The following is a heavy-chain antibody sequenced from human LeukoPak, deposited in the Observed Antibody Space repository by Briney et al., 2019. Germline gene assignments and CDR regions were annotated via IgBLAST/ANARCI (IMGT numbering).Heavy chain of an antibody. J-gene: IGHJ4*02. CDR3: ARSHCGGDCYYPWEADY. D-gene: IGHD2-21*02. CDR1: GYTFTSYG. CDR2: VSAYNGNT. V-gene: IGHV1-18*01. Sequence: ASVKVSCKASGYTFTSYGISWVRQAPGQGLEWMGWVSAYNGNTNYAQKLQGRVTMTTDTSTSTAYMELRSLRSDDTAVYYCARSHCGGDCYYPWEADYWGQGTLVTVSS.